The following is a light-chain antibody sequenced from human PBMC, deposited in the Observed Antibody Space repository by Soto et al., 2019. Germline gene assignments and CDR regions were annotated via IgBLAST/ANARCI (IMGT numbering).Light chain of an antibody. V-gene: IGKV1-33*01. CDR2: DAS. J-gene: IGKJ5*01. Sequence: DIQMPQSPSSLSASVGDRVTITCQASQDISNYLNWYQQKSGKAPKLLIYDASNLETGVPSRFSGSGSGTDFTFTISSLQPEDIATYYCQQYDNLPITFGQGTRLEIK. CDR3: QQYDNLPIT. CDR1: QDISNY.